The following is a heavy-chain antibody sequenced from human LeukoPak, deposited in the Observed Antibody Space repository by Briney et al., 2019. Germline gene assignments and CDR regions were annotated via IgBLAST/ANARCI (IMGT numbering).Heavy chain of an antibody. CDR1: GYTFTSYA. D-gene: IGHD1-26*01. CDR2: INAGSGNT. Sequence: ASVKVSCKASGYTFTSYATHWVRQAPGQRLEWMGWINAGSGNTKYSQKFQGRVTIIRDTSASTAYMELSSLRSEDTAVYYCASEGLLGAFDYWGQGTLVTVSS. CDR3: ASEGLLGAFDY. J-gene: IGHJ4*02. V-gene: IGHV1-3*01.